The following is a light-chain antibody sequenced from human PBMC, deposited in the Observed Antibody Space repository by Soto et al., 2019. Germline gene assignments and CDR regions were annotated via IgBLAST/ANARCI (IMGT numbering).Light chain of an antibody. V-gene: IGKV1-5*03. CDR2: KAS. CDR1: QSISSW. J-gene: IGKJ1*01. Sequence: DIQMTQSPSTLSASLGDRVTITCRASQSISSWVAWYQQKPGKAPKLLIYKASTLESGVSSRFTGSGSGTEFTLTINSLEPDDFATYYCQQYDSYPATFGQGTKV. CDR3: QQYDSYPAT.